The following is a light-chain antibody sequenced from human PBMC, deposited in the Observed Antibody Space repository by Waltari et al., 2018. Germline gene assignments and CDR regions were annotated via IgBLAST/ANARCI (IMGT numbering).Light chain of an antibody. Sequence: EIVLTQSPGTLSLSPGERATLSCRASQSVSSSYLAWYQQKPGQAPRLLIYGASSRATGIPDRFSGSGSGTDFTLTISRLEPEDFAVYYYQQYGSSPYTFGQGTKLEIK. CDR3: QQYGSSPYT. CDR1: QSVSSSY. CDR2: GAS. J-gene: IGKJ2*01. V-gene: IGKV3-20*01.